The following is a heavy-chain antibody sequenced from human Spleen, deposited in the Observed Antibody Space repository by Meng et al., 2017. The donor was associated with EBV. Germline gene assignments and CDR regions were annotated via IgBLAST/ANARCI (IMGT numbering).Heavy chain of an antibody. V-gene: IGHV4-30-4*01. J-gene: IGHJ1*01. D-gene: IGHD3-3*01. Sequence: QVQLQESGPGPVKPSQSLSLTGAVSGVSISSGAYYWSWIRQPPGKGLEWIGYIYYSGSTYYNPSLKSRVTISIDTSKIQLSLKLSSVTVADTALYYCAGGSGKGRTFQHWGQGTLVTVSS. CDR2: IYYSGST. CDR1: GVSISSGAYY. CDR3: AGGSGKGRTFQH.